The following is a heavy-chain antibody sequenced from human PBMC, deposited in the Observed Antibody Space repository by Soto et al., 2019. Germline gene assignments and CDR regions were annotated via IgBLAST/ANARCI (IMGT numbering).Heavy chain of an antibody. CDR2: IGTAGDT. V-gene: IGHV3-13*01. CDR3: ARVTPFKNCSSTSCYPQGMDV. CDR1: GFTFSSYD. D-gene: IGHD2-2*01. J-gene: IGHJ6*02. Sequence: GESLKISCAASGFTFSSYDMHWVRQATGKGLEWVSAIGTAGDTYYPGSVKGRFTISRENAKNSLYLQMNSLRAGDTAVYYCARVTPFKNCSSTSCYPQGMDVWGQGTTVTVSS.